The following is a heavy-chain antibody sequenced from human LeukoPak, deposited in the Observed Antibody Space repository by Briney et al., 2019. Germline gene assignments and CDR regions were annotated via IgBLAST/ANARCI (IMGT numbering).Heavy chain of an antibody. J-gene: IGHJ5*02. V-gene: IGHV4-34*01. CDR2: INHSGST. D-gene: IGHD6-19*01. Sequence: PSETLSLTCAVYGGSFSGYYWSWIRQPPGKGLEWIGEINHSGSTNYNPSLKSRVTISVDTSKNQFSLKLSSVTAADTAVYYCARSQKQWLEEKEFDPWGQGTLVTVSS. CDR1: GGSFSGYY. CDR3: ARSQKQWLEEKEFDP.